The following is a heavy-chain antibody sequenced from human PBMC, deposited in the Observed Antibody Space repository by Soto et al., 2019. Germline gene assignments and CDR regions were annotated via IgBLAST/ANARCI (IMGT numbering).Heavy chain of an antibody. CDR3: ARGQPDEPSFWSGYKHYYYMDV. Sequence: SETLSLTCAVYGGSFSGYYWSWIRQPPGKGLEWIGEINHSGSTNYNPSLKSRVTISVDTSKNQFSLKLSSVTAADTAVYYCARGQPDEPSFWSGYKHYYYMDVWGKGTTVTVSS. CDR2: INHSGST. CDR1: GGSFSGYY. J-gene: IGHJ6*03. D-gene: IGHD3-3*01. V-gene: IGHV4-34*01.